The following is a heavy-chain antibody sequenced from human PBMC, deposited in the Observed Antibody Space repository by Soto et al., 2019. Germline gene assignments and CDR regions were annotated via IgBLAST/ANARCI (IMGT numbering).Heavy chain of an antibody. V-gene: IGHV5-51*01. CDR1: VYRFTRYP. Sequence: GQAEKISGGVSVYRFTRYPIAWVRPMPRKGLEWMGVIYPGDSETKSRPSFQGQVTFSADKSISTAYLQWSSLKASDTAIYYCARHSGSYYDCWGQGTLVTV. CDR3: ARHSGSYYDC. J-gene: IGHJ4*02. CDR2: IYPGDSET. D-gene: IGHD1-26*01.